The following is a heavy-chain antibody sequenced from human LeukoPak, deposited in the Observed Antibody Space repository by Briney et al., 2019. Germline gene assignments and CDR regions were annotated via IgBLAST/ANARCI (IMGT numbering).Heavy chain of an antibody. CDR3: AGRDVYNSAF. CDR1: GFTFSSYS. Sequence: GGSLRLSCAASGFTFSSYSMNWVRQAPGKGLEWVSYITPSGSTIYYADSVKGRSTISRDNAKNSLYLQMNSLRAEDTAVYFCAGRDVYNSAFWGQGTLVTVSS. J-gene: IGHJ4*02. V-gene: IGHV3-48*04. D-gene: IGHD5-24*01. CDR2: ITPSGSTI.